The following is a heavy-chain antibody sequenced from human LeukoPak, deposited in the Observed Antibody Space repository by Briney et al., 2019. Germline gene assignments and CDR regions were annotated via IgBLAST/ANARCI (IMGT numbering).Heavy chain of an antibody. D-gene: IGHD1-26*01. J-gene: IGHJ4*02. CDR3: ANMGATTYAVDY. CDR1: GFTFNTYI. V-gene: IGHV3-21*04. CDR2: ISSSSRHI. Sequence: GGSLRLSSAASGFTFNTYIMNWVRQAPGKGLEWVSFISSSSRHIYYADSVKGRFTISRDNSKNTLYLQMNSLRAEDTAVYYCANMGATTYAVDYWGQGTLVTVSS.